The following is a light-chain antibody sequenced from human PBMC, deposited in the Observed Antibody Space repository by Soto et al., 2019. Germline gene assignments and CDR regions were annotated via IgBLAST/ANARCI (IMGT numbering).Light chain of an antibody. CDR1: SSDVGGYNY. CDR2: DVS. CDR3: CPYPRTYPYV. Sequence: QSALTQPRSVSGSPGQSVTISCTGTSSDVGGYNYVSWYQQHPGKAPKLMIYDVSKRPSGVPDRFSGSKSGNTASLTISGLQAEDEAYYYCCPYPRTYPYVFGTGPKSTVL. J-gene: IGLJ1*01. V-gene: IGLV2-11*01.